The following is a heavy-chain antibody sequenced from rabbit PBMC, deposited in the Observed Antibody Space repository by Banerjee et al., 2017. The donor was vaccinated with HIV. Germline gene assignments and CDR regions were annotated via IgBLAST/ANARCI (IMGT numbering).Heavy chain of an antibody. CDR3: ARSTMTGLFSL. V-gene: IGHV1S40*01. CDR2: IYTSSGNT. D-gene: IGHD2-1*01. Sequence: QSLEESGGDLVKPGASLTLTCTASGFSFSSSDYMCWVRQAPGKGLEWIACIYTSSGNTVYASWAKGRFTISRTSSTTVTLQMTSLTAADTATYFCARSTMTGLFSLWGPGTLVTVS. CDR1: GFSFSSSDY. J-gene: IGHJ4*01.